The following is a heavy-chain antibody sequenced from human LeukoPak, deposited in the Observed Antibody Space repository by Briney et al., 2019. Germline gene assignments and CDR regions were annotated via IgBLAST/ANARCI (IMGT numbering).Heavy chain of an antibody. D-gene: IGHD6-6*01. CDR3: ARDLVAGHSSSSPN. CDR2: IYYSGST. Sequence: SSETRSLTCTVSGGSISSGGYYWSWIRQHPGKGLEWIGYIYYSGSTYYNPSLKSRVTISVDTSKNQFSPKLSSVTAADTAVYYCARDLVAGHSSSSPNWGQGTLVTVSS. J-gene: IGHJ4*02. V-gene: IGHV4-31*03. CDR1: GGSISSGGYY.